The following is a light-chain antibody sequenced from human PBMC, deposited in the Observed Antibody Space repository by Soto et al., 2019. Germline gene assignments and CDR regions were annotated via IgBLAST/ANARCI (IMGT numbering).Light chain of an antibody. CDR3: QQYNHWSYT. CDR1: QSIGRH. Sequence: EIVMTQSPGTLSVSPGERATLSCRASQSIGRHLAWYQQKPGQAPRLLLYEASTGATGVPDRFSGSGSGTEFTLTISRLQSEDFAVYYCQQYNHWSYTFGQGTKLEIK. CDR2: EAS. J-gene: IGKJ2*01. V-gene: IGKV3-15*01.